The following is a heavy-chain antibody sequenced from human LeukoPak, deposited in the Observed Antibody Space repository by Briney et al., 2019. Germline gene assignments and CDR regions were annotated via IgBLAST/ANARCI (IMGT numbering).Heavy chain of an antibody. Sequence: ASVKVSCKASGYTFTSYGISWVRQAPGQGLEWMGWISAYNGNTNYAQKLQGRVTTTTDTSTSTAYMELRSLRSDDTAVYYCARDLLAVAGLNYFDYWGQGTLVTVSS. V-gene: IGHV1-18*01. CDR2: ISAYNGNT. CDR1: GYTFTSYG. D-gene: IGHD6-19*01. CDR3: ARDLLAVAGLNYFDY. J-gene: IGHJ4*02.